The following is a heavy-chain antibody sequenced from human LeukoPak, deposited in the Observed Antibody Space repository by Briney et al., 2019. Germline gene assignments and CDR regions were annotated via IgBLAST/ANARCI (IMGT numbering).Heavy chain of an antibody. V-gene: IGHV4-4*07. D-gene: IGHD3-22*01. Sequence: SETLSLTCTVSGGSISSYYWSWIRQPAGKGLEWIGRIYTSGTTNYNPSLRSRITMSLDTSKNQLPLKLSSVTAADTAVYYCARDEAGSGYPDYWGQGTLVTVSS. CDR3: ARDEAGSGYPDY. CDR2: IYTSGTT. J-gene: IGHJ4*02. CDR1: GGSISSYY.